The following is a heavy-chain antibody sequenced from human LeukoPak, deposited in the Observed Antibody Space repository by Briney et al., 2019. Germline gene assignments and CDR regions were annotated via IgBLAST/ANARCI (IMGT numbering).Heavy chain of an antibody. Sequence: SETLSPTCTVSGGSVSSGSYYWSWIRQPPGKGLEWIGYIYYSGSTNYNPSLKSRVTISVDTSKNQFSLKLSSVTAADTAVYYCARDKTVGTYYYGMDVWGQGTTVTVSS. CDR3: ARDKTVGTYYYGMDV. CDR1: GGSVSSGSYY. V-gene: IGHV4-61*01. D-gene: IGHD4-23*01. J-gene: IGHJ6*02. CDR2: IYYSGST.